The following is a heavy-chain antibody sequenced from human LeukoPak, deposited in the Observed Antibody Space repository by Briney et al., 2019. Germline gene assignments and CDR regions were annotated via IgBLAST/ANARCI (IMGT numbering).Heavy chain of an antibody. CDR1: GGSINGYS. D-gene: IGHD3-16*01. Sequence: SETLSLTCTVSGGSINGYSWTWIRQPPGKGLERIGFVFDTGSTTYNPSLKSRVTISVDTSKNQFSLKLTSVTAADTAVYFCARDRGGGFSPLDYWGQGTLVTVSS. J-gene: IGHJ4*02. CDR3: ARDRGGGFSPLDY. CDR2: VFDTGST. V-gene: IGHV4-59*01.